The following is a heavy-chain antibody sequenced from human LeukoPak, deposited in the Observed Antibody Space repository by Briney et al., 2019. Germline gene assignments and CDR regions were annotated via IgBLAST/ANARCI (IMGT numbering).Heavy chain of an antibody. CDR2: ISGSGGST. V-gene: IGHV3-23*01. CDR3: ARDGVYYYYYYYMDV. J-gene: IGHJ6*03. D-gene: IGHD3-16*01. Sequence: GGSLRLSCAASGFTFGNYGMSWVRQAPGKGLEWVSAISGSGGSTYYADSVKGRFTISRDNSKNTLYLQMNSLRAEDTAVYYCARDGVYYYYYYYMDVWGKGTTVTVSS. CDR1: GFTFGNYG.